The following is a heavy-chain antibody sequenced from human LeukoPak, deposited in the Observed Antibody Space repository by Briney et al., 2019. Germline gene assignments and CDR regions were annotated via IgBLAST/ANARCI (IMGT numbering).Heavy chain of an antibody. J-gene: IGHJ4*02. D-gene: IGHD6-13*01. CDR3: AKDLVRQRVFDY. V-gene: IGHV3-30*18. CDR1: GFTFSGYG. Sequence: GRSLRLSCAASGFTFSGYGMHWVRQAPGKGLEWVAVISYDGSNKYYADSVKGRFTISRDNSKNTLYLQMNSLRAEDTAVYYCAKDLVRQRVFDYWGQGTLVTVSS. CDR2: ISYDGSNK.